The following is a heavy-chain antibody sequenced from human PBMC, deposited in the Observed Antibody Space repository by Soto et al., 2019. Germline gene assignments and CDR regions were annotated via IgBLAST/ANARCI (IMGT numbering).Heavy chain of an antibody. D-gene: IGHD3-22*01. CDR1: GFTFSSYA. Sequence: PGGSLRLSCAASGFTFSSYAMSWVRQAPGKGLEWVSAISGSGGSTYYADSVKGRFTISRDNSKNTLYLQMNSLRAEDTAVYYCAKDVLRYYDSSGYHNVAFDIWGQGTMVTVSS. J-gene: IGHJ3*02. V-gene: IGHV3-23*01. CDR3: AKDVLRYYDSSGYHNVAFDI. CDR2: ISGSGGST.